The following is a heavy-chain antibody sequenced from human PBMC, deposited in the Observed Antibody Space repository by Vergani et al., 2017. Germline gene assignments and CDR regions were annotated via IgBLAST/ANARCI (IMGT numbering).Heavy chain of an antibody. CDR3: ATIGYRRWGYYFDY. CDR2: ICHTEDT. CDR1: GGSISSDIYY. Sequence: QVQLQESGPGLVKPSQTLSLTCTVSGGSISSDIYYWDWIRQPAGKGLEWIGEICHTEDTKYSPSLKSRVTVSVDESRNLFSLRLNSVTAADTAVYYCATIGYRRWGYYFDYWGQGILVTVSS. D-gene: IGHD2-2*02. J-gene: IGHJ4*02. V-gene: IGHV4-61*02.